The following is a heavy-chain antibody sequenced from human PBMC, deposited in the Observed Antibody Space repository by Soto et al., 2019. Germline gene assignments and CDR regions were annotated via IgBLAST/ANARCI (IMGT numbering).Heavy chain of an antibody. Sequence: QVQLQESGPGLVKPSETLSLTCTVSGGSISSYYWSWIRQPPGKGLEWIGYIYYSGSTTYNPSLRGRVTISVDTSNNQFSRKLSSVTAADTAVYYCARRWGAAFDYWGQGTLVTVSS. D-gene: IGHD1-26*01. CDR2: IYYSGST. J-gene: IGHJ4*02. CDR3: ARRWGAAFDY. V-gene: IGHV4-59*08. CDR1: GGSISSYY.